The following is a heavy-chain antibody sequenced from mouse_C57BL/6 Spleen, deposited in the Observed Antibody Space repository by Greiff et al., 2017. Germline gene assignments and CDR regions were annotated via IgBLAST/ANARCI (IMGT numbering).Heavy chain of an antibody. Sequence: VQLQQSGAELVRPGTSVKVSCKASGYAFTNYLLEWVKQRPGQGLEWIGVFNPGSGGTNYNEKFKGKATLTADKSSSTAYMQLSSRTTEDSAVYFCARRGYSGYYAMDDWGQGTSVTVSS. CDR3: ARRGYSGYYAMDD. CDR2: FNPGSGGT. D-gene: IGHD2-14*01. J-gene: IGHJ4*01. V-gene: IGHV1-54*01. CDR1: GYAFTNYL.